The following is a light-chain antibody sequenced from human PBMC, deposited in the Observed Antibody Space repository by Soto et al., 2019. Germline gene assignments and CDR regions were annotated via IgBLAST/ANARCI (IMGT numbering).Light chain of an antibody. J-gene: IGKJ1*01. CDR1: QSVSRN. CDR3: QQYGSSIWT. Sequence: EIVMTQSRTTPSVSPWARATLSCKASQSVSRNLAWYQQKPGQAPRLLIYGASSRATGIPDRFSGSGSGTDFTLTISRLEPEDFAVYYCQQYGSSIWTFGQGTKVDIK. CDR2: GAS. V-gene: IGKV3-20*01.